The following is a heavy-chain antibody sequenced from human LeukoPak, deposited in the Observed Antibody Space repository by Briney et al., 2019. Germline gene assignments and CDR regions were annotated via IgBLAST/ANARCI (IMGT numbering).Heavy chain of an antibody. V-gene: IGHV4-59*01. Sequence: SETLSLTCTVSGGSISGYYWSWIRQPPGKGLEWIGYIYYSGSTNYNPSLKSRVTMSVDTSKNQFSLKLSSVTAADTAVYYCARFEIGVDYYGTTGGFDYWGQGTLVTVSS. CDR2: IYYSGST. D-gene: IGHD3-10*01. J-gene: IGHJ4*02. CDR1: GGSISGYY. CDR3: ARFEIGVDYYGTTGGFDY.